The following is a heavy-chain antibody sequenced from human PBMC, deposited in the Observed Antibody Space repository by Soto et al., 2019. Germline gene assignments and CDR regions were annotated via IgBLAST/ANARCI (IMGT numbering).Heavy chain of an antibody. J-gene: IGHJ6*02. CDR3: AKHTAMVTWYYYGMDV. CDR2: ISGSGGST. Sequence: PGGSLRLSCAASGFTFSSHAMSWVRQAPGKGLEWVSAISGSGGSTYYADSVKGRFTISRDNSKNTLYLQMNSLRAEDTAVYYCAKHTAMVTWYYYGMDVWGQGTTGTVSS. CDR1: GFTFSSHA. V-gene: IGHV3-23*01. D-gene: IGHD5-18*01.